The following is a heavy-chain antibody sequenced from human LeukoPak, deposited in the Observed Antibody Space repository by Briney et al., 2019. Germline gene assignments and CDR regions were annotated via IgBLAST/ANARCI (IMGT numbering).Heavy chain of an antibody. CDR2: IYYSGST. D-gene: IGHD3-22*01. CDR3: ARDRRRYYYDSSGSLDAFDI. CDR1: GGSISSYY. Sequence: SETLSLTCTVSGGSISSYYWSWIRQPPGKGLEWIGYIYYSGSTNYNPSLKSRVTISVDTSRNQFSLKLSSVTAADTAVYYCARDRRRYYYDSSGSLDAFDIWGQGTMVTVSS. V-gene: IGHV4-59*01. J-gene: IGHJ3*02.